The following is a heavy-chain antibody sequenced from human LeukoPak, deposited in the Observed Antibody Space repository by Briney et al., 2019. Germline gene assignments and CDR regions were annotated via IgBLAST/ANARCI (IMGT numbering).Heavy chain of an antibody. CDR2: IYYSGST. V-gene: IGHV4-59*01. J-gene: IGHJ4*02. D-gene: IGHD3-22*01. CDR1: GGSISSYY. CDR3: ARVTGPAYDYFDSSSYSY. Sequence: SETLSLTCTVSGGSISSYYWSWIRQPPGKGLEWIGYIYYSGSTNYNPSLKSRVTISVDTSKNQFSLKLSSVTAADTAVYYCARVTGPAYDYFDSSSYSYWGQGTLVTVSS.